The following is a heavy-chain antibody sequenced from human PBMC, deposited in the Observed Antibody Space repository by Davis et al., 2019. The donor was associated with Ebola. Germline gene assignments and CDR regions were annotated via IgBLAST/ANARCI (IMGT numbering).Heavy chain of an antibody. Sequence: SVTVSCKASGYTFTSYGISWVRQAPGQGLEWMGGIIPLFGTAHSVQNFQGRLTITADESTSTVYMELSRLRSEDTAIYYCARVSSTGWFYFEYWGQGTPVTVSS. CDR1: GYTFTSYG. CDR2: IIPLFGTA. V-gene: IGHV1-69*13. CDR3: ARVSSTGWFYFEY. D-gene: IGHD6-19*01. J-gene: IGHJ4*02.